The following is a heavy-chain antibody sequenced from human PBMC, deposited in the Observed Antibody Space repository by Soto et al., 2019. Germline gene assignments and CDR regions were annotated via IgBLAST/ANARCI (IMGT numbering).Heavy chain of an antibody. CDR3: ARDHGTPKPIDY. D-gene: IGHD1-1*01. CDR1: GFTFSSNA. CDR2: ISYDGSNK. J-gene: IGHJ4*02. V-gene: IGHV3-30-3*01. Sequence: QVQLVESGGGVVQPGRSLRLSCAASGFTFSSNAMHWVRQAPGKGLEWVAVISYDGSNKYYADSVKGRFTISRDNSKNTLYLQMNSLRVEDTAVYYCARDHGTPKPIDYWGQGTLVTVSS.